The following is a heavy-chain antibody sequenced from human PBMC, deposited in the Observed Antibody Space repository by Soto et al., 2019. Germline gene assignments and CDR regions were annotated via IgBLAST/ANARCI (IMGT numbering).Heavy chain of an antibody. Sequence: PGGSLRLSCAASGFTFSNAWMSWVRQAPGKGLEWVGRIKSKTDGGTTDYAAPVKGRFTISRDDSKNTLYLQMNSLKTEDTAVYYCTAGGTILRFLEWLRGYWGQGTLVTV. D-gene: IGHD3-3*01. V-gene: IGHV3-15*01. CDR3: TAGGTILRFLEWLRGY. CDR2: IKSKTDGGTT. J-gene: IGHJ4*02. CDR1: GFTFSNAW.